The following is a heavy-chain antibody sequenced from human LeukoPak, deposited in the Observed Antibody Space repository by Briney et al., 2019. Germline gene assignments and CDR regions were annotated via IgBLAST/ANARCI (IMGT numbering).Heavy chain of an antibody. J-gene: IGHJ4*02. CDR3: ARPPTLTSGGNFDY. D-gene: IGHD1-14*01. Sequence: LETLSLTCSVSGGSISRSSYYWGWIRQPPGKGLEWIGSLYNTETTYYNPSLQSRVTISVDTSKNQLSLKLSSVTAADTAVYYCARPPTLTSGGNFDYWGKGTLVTVSS. V-gene: IGHV4-39*01. CDR1: GGSISRSSYY. CDR2: LYNTETT.